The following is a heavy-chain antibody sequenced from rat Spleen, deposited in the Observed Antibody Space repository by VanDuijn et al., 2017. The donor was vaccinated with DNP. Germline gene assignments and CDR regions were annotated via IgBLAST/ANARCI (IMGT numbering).Heavy chain of an antibody. CDR3: ARWPGYNPPYAMDA. D-gene: IGHD1-4*01. J-gene: IGHJ4*01. V-gene: IGHV5S13*01. CDR1: GFTFSKYG. Sequence: EVQLVESGGGLVQPGRSLKLSCAASGFTFSKYGMAWVRQAPTKGLEWVASIKTDGGGTYYPDSVKGRFTISRHNAENTVYLEMNSLRSEDTATYYCARWPGYNPPYAMDAWGQGTSVTVSS. CDR2: IKTDGGGT.